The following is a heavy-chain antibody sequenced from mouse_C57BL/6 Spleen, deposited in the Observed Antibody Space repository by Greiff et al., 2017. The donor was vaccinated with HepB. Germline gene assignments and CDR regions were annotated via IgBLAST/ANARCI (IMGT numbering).Heavy chain of an antibody. J-gene: IGHJ2*01. CDR3: ARSGVLRYYFDY. V-gene: IGHV1-53*01. D-gene: IGHD1-1*01. CDR1: GYTFTSYW. CDR2: INPSNGGT. Sequence: QVQLKEPGTELVKPGASVKLSCKASGYTFTSYWMHWVKQRPGQGLEWIGNINPSNGGTNYNEKFKSKAKLTVDKSSSTAYMQLSSLTSEDSAVYYCARSGVLRYYFDYWGQGTTRTVSS.